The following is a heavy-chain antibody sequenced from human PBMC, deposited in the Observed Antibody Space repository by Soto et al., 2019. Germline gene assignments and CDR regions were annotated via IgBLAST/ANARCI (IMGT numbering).Heavy chain of an antibody. D-gene: IGHD6-13*01. CDR1: GFNFSSYC. CDR3: ARDIIAAAGTHWFDP. CDR2: IWYDGSNK. V-gene: IGHV3-33*01. J-gene: IGHJ5*02. Sequence: GGSLILSCAASGFNFSSYCMHWVRQAPGKGLEWVAVIWYDGSNKYYADSVKGRFTISRDNSKNTLYLQMNSLRAEDTAVYYCARDIIAAAGTHWFDPWGQGTLVTVSS.